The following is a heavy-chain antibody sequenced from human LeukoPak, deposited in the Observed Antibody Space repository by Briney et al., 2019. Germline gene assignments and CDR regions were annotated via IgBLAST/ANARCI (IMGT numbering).Heavy chain of an antibody. D-gene: IGHD3-9*01. Sequence: GASVRVSCKASGYTFTGYYMHWVRQAPGQGLEWMGWINPNSGGTNYAQKFQGRVTMTRDTSISTAYMELSRLRSDDTAVYYCARAGPVDYDILTGSTYYYYGMDVWGQGTTVTVS. V-gene: IGHV1-2*02. CDR3: ARAGPVDYDILTGSTYYYYGMDV. CDR2: INPNSGGT. CDR1: GYTFTGYY. J-gene: IGHJ6*02.